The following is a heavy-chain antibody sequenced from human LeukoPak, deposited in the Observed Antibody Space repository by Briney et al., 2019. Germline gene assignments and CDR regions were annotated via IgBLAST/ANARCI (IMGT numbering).Heavy chain of an antibody. D-gene: IGHD2-15*01. V-gene: IGHV5-51*01. Sequence: GESLKISCKSSGYSFTSYWIGWGRQLPGKGLEWMGIIYPGDSDTRYSPSFQGQVTISADKSISTAYLQRSSLKASDTAMYYCARLDSGDNCCDYWGQGTLVTVSS. CDR2: IYPGDSDT. CDR1: GYSFTSYW. J-gene: IGHJ4*02. CDR3: ARLDSGDNCCDY.